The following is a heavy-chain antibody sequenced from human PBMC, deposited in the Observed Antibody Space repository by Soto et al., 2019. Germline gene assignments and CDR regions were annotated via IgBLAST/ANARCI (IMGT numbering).Heavy chain of an antibody. CDR3: ATGYGGRAGSTYPRH. CDR2: IYPGDSDT. V-gene: IGHV5-51*07. J-gene: IGHJ4*02. Sequence: GESLKIARKGSRDRFTSYWKRYLHQMPGKGLVWMGIIYPGDSDTRYSPSFQGQVTISADKSISTAYLQWSSLKASDTAMYYCATGYGGRAGSTYPRHWGQGTLVTVSS. CDR1: RDRFTSYW. D-gene: IGHD3-10*01.